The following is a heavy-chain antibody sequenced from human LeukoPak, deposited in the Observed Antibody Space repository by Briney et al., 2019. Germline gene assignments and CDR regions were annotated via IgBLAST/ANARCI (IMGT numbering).Heavy chain of an antibody. CDR3: LRGDNRDY. CDR1: GFTFSTYS. Sequence: PGGSLRLFCTASGFTFSTYSMNWVRQAPGKGLEWVSSISSSSSYLYYADSVKGRFTISRDNAKNSLYLQMNSLRAEDTAVYYCLRGDNRDYWGQGTLVTVSS. D-gene: IGHD3-22*01. J-gene: IGHJ4*02. CDR2: ISSSSSYL. V-gene: IGHV3-21*01.